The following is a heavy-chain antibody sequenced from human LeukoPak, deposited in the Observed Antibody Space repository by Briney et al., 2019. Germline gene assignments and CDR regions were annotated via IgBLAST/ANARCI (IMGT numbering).Heavy chain of an antibody. CDR1: GGSISSGDYY. Sequence: SQALSLTCTVSGGSISSGDYYWSWIRQPPGKGLEWIGYIYYSGSTYYNPSLKSRVTISVDTSKNQFSLKLSSVTAADTAVYYCARDLLNEGNHLDYWGQGTLVTVSS. CDR2: IYYSGST. J-gene: IGHJ4*02. CDR3: ARDLLNEGNHLDY. V-gene: IGHV4-30-4*01. D-gene: IGHD4-23*01.